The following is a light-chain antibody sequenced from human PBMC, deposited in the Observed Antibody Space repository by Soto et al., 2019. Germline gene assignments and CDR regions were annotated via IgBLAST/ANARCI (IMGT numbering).Light chain of an antibody. CDR3: VKFAHFPRM. J-gene: IGKJ1*01. CDR1: QSLVYSDGNTY. V-gene: IGKV2-24*01. Sequence: DVVLTQTPLSSPVTLGQPASISCRSSQSLVYSDGNTYLSWLQLRPGQPPRFLIYQVSNRLSGVPHRCSGSGAGTDFTLKISGVEAADVGLYYCVKFAHFPRMFGQGTKVEIK. CDR2: QVS.